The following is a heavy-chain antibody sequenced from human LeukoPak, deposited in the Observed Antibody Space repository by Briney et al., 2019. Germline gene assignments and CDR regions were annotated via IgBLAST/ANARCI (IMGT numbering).Heavy chain of an antibody. CDR2: IYSGGST. CDR1: GFTVNSNY. Sequence: PGGSLRLSCAASGFTVNSNYMSWVRQAPGKGLEWVSVIYSGGSTYYADSVKGRFTISRDNSKNTLYLQMNSLRAEDTAVYYCARDEYCDSSGYYYYGMDVWGQGTTVTVSS. V-gene: IGHV3-53*01. J-gene: IGHJ6*02. D-gene: IGHD3-22*01. CDR3: ARDEYCDSSGYYYYGMDV.